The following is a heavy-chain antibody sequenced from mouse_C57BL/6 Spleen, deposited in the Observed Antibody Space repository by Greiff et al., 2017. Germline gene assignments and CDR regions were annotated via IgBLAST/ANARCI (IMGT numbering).Heavy chain of an antibody. D-gene: IGHD4-1*02. CDR2: ISSGGSYT. J-gene: IGHJ2*01. V-gene: IGHV5-6*01. Sequence: EVQLVESGGDLVKPGGSLKLSCAASGFTFSSYGMSWVRQTPDKRLEWVATISSGGSYTYYPDSVKGRFTVSRDNAKNPLYLQMSSLKSEDTAMYYCARHRGGQLCFDYWGQGTTLTVSS. CDR3: ARHRGGQLCFDY. CDR1: GFTFSSYG.